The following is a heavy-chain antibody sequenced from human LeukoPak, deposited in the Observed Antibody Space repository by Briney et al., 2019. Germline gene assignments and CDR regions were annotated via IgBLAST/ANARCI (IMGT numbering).Heavy chain of an antibody. J-gene: IGHJ4*02. CDR1: GGTFSSYA. CDR3: ARRQYSGYDSPLGPLDY. CDR2: IIPIFGTA. D-gene: IGHD5-12*01. Sequence: SVNVSCKASGGTFSSYAISWVRQAPGQGLEWMGGIIPIFGTANYAQKFQGRVTITADESTSTAYMELSSLRSEDTAVYFCARRQYSGYDSPLGPLDYWGQGTLVTVSS. V-gene: IGHV1-69*13.